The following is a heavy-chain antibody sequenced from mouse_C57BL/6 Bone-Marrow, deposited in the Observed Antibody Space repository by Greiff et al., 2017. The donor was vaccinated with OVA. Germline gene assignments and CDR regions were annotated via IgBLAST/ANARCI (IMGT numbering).Heavy chain of an antibody. CDR1: GFTFSDYG. D-gene: IGHD2-3*01. Sequence: EVKLVESGGGLVKPGGSLKLSCAASGFTFSDYGMHWVRQAPEKGLEWVAYISSGSSTIYYADTVKGRFTISRDNAKNTLFLQMTSLRSEDTAMYYCARFYDPWYFDVWSTGTTVTVSS. CDR2: ISSGSSTI. J-gene: IGHJ1*03. CDR3: ARFYDPWYFDV. V-gene: IGHV5-17*01.